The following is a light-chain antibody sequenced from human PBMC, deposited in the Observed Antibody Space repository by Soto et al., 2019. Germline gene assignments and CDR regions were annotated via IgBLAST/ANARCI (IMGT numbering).Light chain of an antibody. CDR1: QSVSSSY. CDR2: DAS. CDR3: QQYGPSPPSCT. Sequence: EIVLTQSPGTLSLSPGERATLSCRASQSVSSSYLAWYQQKPGQPPRLLISDASSRATGIPDRFSGSGSGTDFTLTISSLEPEDFAVYYCQQYGPSPPSCTFGQGTKVEIK. V-gene: IGKV3-20*01. J-gene: IGKJ1*01.